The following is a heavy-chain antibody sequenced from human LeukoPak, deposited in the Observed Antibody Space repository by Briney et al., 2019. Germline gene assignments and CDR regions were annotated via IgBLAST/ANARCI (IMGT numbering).Heavy chain of an antibody. CDR1: VDSFSNYY. Sequence: PSETLSLTCAVYVDSFSNYYWNWIRQTPGKGLEWIGEINHRGSTNYNPSLKSRVTISVDTSKNQFSLKLSSVTAADTAVYYCARGLRQLVRSWHYWGQGTLVTVSS. J-gene: IGHJ4*02. CDR2: INHRGST. D-gene: IGHD6-6*01. V-gene: IGHV4-34*01. CDR3: ARGLRQLVRSWHY.